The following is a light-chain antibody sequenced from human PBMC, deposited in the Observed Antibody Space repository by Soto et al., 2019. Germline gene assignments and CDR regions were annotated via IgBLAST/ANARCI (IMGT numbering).Light chain of an antibody. J-gene: IGLJ1*01. CDR1: SSDIGHYDY. CDR3: CSLTTSHTYV. CDR2: HVT. V-gene: IGLV2-14*03. Sequence: QSALTQPTSVSGSPGQSITISCTGTSSDIGHYDYVSWYQQHPGKAPKLMIYHVTYRPSGVSNRYSGSKSGNSASLTISGLQADDEADYYCCSLTTSHTYVFGSGTKLAVL.